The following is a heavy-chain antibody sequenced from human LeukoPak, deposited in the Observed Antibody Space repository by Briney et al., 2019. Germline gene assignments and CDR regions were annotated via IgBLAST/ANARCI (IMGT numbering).Heavy chain of an antibody. CDR2: IYAGDSDT. V-gene: IGHV5-51*01. Sequence: GESLKISCKASGYSFTSYWIAWVRQVPGKGLEWMVFIYAGDSDTRYSPPFQGQVTISVDRSIGTAYLQWSSLKASDTAMYYCARHGYSDTSGYYWYYWGQGTLVTVSS. CDR1: GYSFTSYW. D-gene: IGHD3-22*01. CDR3: ARHGYSDTSGYYWYY. J-gene: IGHJ4*02.